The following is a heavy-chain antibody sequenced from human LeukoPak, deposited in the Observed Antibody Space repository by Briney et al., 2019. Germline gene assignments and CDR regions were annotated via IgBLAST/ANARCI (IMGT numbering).Heavy chain of an antibody. CDR3: ARESLGFGDGRNWFDP. J-gene: IGHJ5*02. Sequence: SGTLSLTRAVSGGSISSSNWWSWVRQPPGKGLEWIGEIYHSGSTNYNPSLKSRVTISVDTSKNQFSLKLSSVTAADTAVYYCARESLGFGDGRNWFDPWGQGTLVTVSS. V-gene: IGHV4-4*02. CDR1: GGSISSSNW. CDR2: IYHSGST. D-gene: IGHD3-10*01.